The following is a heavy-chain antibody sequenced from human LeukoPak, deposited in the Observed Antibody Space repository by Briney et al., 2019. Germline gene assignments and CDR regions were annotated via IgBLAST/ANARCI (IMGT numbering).Heavy chain of an antibody. CDR1: GFTFSSYD. CDR3: ARAAGDRGYFDY. CDR2: IGTAGDT. J-gene: IGHJ4*02. V-gene: IGHV3-13*01. Sequence: GGSLRLSCAASGFTFSSYDMHWVRQATGKGLEWVSAIGTAGDTYYPGSVKGRFTISRENAKNSLYLQMNSLRAGDTAVYYCARAAGDRGYFDYWGQGTLVTVSS. D-gene: IGHD7-27*01.